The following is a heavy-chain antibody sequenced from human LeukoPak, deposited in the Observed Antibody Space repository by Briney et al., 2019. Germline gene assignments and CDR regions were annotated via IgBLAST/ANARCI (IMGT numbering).Heavy chain of an antibody. J-gene: IGHJ4*02. D-gene: IGHD2-15*01. CDR3: ARALGVARRHYFDY. CDR1: DSSISSGYY. Sequence: PSETLSLTCTVSDSSISSGYYWGWIRQAPGKGLEWVSVIYSGGSTYYADSVKGRFTISRDNSKNTLYLQMNSLRAEDTAVYYCARALGVARRHYFDYWGQGTLVTVSS. V-gene: IGHV3-53*01. CDR2: IYSGGST.